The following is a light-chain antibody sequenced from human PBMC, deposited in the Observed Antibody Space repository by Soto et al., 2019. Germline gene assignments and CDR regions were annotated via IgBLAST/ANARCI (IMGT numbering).Light chain of an antibody. Sequence: DIQMTQAPATLAASVGDRVTITCRASQSISSWLAWYQQKPGKAPKLQIYKASSLESLVPSRFSGSGSGTEFTLTISSLQPDDFATSYCQQFNNYPWTFGHGTRVDIK. V-gene: IGKV1-5*03. J-gene: IGKJ1*01. CDR2: KAS. CDR1: QSISSW. CDR3: QQFNNYPWT.